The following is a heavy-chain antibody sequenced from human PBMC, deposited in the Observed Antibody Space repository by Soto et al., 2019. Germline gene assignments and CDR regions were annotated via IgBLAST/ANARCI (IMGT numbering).Heavy chain of an antibody. CDR3: ASEEYYYGSGNDY. D-gene: IGHD3-10*01. Sequence: EVQLVESGGGLVQPGGSLRLSCAASGFTVSSNYMSWVRQAPGKGLEWVSVIYSGGSTYYADSVKGRFTISRDNSKNTRYLQMNSLRAEDTAVYYCASEEYYYGSGNDYWGQGTLVTVSS. J-gene: IGHJ4*02. CDR1: GFTVSSNY. CDR2: IYSGGST. V-gene: IGHV3-66*01.